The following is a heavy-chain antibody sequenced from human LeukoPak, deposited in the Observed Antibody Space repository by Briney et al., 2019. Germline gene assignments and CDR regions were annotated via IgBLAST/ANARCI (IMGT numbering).Heavy chain of an antibody. CDR3: ARDRGYSYEGD. J-gene: IGHJ4*02. CDR2: INTGNGNT. CDR1: GYIFTSYP. D-gene: IGHD5-18*01. V-gene: IGHV1-3*04. Sequence: ASVKVSCKASGYIFTSYPIHWVRQAPGQRLEWMGWINTGNGNTKYSQKFEGRVTVTRDTSATAAYMELSSLRSEDTAVYYCARDRGYSYEGDWGQGTLVTVSS.